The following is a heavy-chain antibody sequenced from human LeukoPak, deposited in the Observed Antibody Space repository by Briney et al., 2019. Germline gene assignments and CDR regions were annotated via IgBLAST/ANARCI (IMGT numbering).Heavy chain of an antibody. J-gene: IGHJ4*02. CDR1: GFTFSSYR. CDR2: ISSSSSYI. Sequence: GGSLRLSCAASGFTFSSYRMNWVRQAPEKVREWVSAISSSSSYIYYASSVKGAIISFRDNAKNSLYLQMNSVRAEGTAVYYCARDTEPSCGGDCDRDYWGQGTLVTVSS. V-gene: IGHV3-21*01. CDR3: ARDTEPSCGGDCDRDY. D-gene: IGHD2-21*02.